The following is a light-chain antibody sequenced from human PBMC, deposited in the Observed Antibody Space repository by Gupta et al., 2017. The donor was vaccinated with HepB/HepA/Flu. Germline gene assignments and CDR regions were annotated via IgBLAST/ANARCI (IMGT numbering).Light chain of an antibody. CDR1: KDITVN. CDR3: QQSNSSLRPP. J-gene: IGKJ4*01. Sequence: DIQMAQSPSSLPASVGDSVTIPSTASKDITVNLTWYQHPPGHAPKVLVFGPSNLKSGVTSRFSDSGSGTYFTLTISSLQPEDYAAYYCQQSNSSLRPPFGGGTKVEIK. CDR2: GPS. V-gene: IGKV1-39*01.